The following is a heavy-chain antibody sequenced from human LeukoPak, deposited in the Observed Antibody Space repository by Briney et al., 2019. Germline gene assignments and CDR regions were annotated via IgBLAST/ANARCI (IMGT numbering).Heavy chain of an antibody. CDR2: MNPNSGNT. CDR1: GYTFTSYD. Sequence: ASVKVSCKASGYTFTSYDINWVRQATGQGLEWMGWMNPNSGNTGYAQKFQGRVTMTRNTSISTAYMELSSLRSEDTAVYYCARGYCSSTSCYKSRIIWFDPWGQGTLVTVSS. D-gene: IGHD2-2*02. J-gene: IGHJ5*02. CDR3: ARGYCSSTSCYKSRIIWFDP. V-gene: IGHV1-8*01.